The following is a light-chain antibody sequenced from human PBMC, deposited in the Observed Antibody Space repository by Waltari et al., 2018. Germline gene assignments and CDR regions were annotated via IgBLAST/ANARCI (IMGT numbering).Light chain of an antibody. CDR3: AAWDDSLNAWV. J-gene: IGLJ3*02. CDR1: SSNIGSNT. V-gene: IGLV1-44*01. Sequence: QSVLTQPPSASGTPGQRVTISCFGSSSNIGSNTVNWYQQVPGTAPKLLIYINNRGPSGVPDRFSGSKSGTSASLAISGLQSEDEADYSCAAWDDSLNAWVFGEGTKLTVL. CDR2: INN.